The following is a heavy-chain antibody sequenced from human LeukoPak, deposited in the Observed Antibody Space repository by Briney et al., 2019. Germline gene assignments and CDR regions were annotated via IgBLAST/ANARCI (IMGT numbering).Heavy chain of an antibody. CDR2: IYYSGST. CDR1: GGSISSSSYY. J-gene: IGHJ3*02. CDR3: ARGTPLTIAYAFDI. V-gene: IGHV4-39*07. D-gene: IGHD4/OR15-4a*01. Sequence: SETLSLTCTVSGGSISSSSYYWGWIRQPPGKRLEWIGSIYYSGSTYYNPSLKSRVTISVDTSKNQFSLKLSSVTAADTAVYYCARGTPLTIAYAFDIWGQGTMVTVSS.